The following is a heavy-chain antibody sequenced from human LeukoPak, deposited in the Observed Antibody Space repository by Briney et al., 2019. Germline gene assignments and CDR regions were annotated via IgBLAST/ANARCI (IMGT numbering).Heavy chain of an antibody. V-gene: IGHV3-21*04. J-gene: IGHJ5*02. CDR3: AKFRITMVRGVISWFDP. CDR2: ISSSSSYI. Sequence: GGSLRLSCAASGFTFSSYSMNWVRQAPGKGLEWVSSISSSSSYIYYADSVKGRFTISRDNAKNSLYLQMNSLRAEDTAVYYCAKFRITMVRGVISWFDPWGQGTLVTVSS. CDR1: GFTFSSYS. D-gene: IGHD3-10*01.